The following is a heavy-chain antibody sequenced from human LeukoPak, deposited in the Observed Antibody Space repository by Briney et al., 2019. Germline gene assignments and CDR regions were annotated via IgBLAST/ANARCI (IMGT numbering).Heavy chain of an antibody. J-gene: IGHJ6*03. Sequence: ASAKVSCKASGYTFTSYDINWVRQATGQGLEWMGWMNPNSGNTGYAQKFQGRVTMTRNTSISTAYMELSSLRSEDTAVYYCASRDYYGSGNYYYMDVWGKGTTVTVSS. CDR2: MNPNSGNT. D-gene: IGHD3-10*01. CDR3: ASRDYYGSGNYYYMDV. V-gene: IGHV1-8*01. CDR1: GYTFTSYD.